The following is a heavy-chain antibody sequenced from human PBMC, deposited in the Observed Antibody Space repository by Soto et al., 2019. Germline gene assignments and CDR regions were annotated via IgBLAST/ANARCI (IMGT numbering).Heavy chain of an antibody. Sequence: GGSLRLSCAASGFTFSSYAMSWVRQAPGKGVEWVSAISGSGGSTYYADSVKGRFTISRDNSKNTLYLQMNSLRAEETAVNYSTKGPRIAAAGNWFDPWGQGTRVTVSS. CDR3: TKGPRIAAAGNWFDP. V-gene: IGHV3-23*01. CDR1: GFTFSSYA. J-gene: IGHJ5*02. CDR2: ISGSGGST. D-gene: IGHD6-13*01.